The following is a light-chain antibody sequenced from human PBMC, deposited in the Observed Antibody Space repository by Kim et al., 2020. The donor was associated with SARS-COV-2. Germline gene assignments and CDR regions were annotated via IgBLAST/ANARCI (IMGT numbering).Light chain of an antibody. V-gene: IGKV6D-21*02. J-gene: IGKJ2*01. Sequence: EIVLTQSPDFQSVTPKGKVTITCRASQNIGTSLHWYQLKPHQSPKLLIKYASQSISGVPSRFSGSGSGTDFTLTINSLEGEDAAAYYCHQSNSFPRTFGQGTKLEI. CDR3: HQSNSFPRT. CDR1: QNIGTS. CDR2: YAS.